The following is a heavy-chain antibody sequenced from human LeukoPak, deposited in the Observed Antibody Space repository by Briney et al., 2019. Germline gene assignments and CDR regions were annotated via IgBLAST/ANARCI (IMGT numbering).Heavy chain of an antibody. J-gene: IGHJ4*02. CDR1: GFTFNRNA. Sequence: GGSLRLSCAASGFTFNRNAISWVRQAPGKGLEWVSTIGGSGDKTFYADSVKGRFTVSRDNSKNTLYLQMNSLRAEDTALYYCAKRIAYCSGATCYSAFDYWGQGTLVTVSS. V-gene: IGHV3-23*01. CDR3: AKRIAYCSGATCYSAFDY. CDR2: IGGSGDKT. D-gene: IGHD2-15*01.